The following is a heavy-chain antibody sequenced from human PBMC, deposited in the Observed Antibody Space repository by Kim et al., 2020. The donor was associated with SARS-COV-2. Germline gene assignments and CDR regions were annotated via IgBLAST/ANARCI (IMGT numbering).Heavy chain of an antibody. CDR1: GGTFSSYA. Sequence: SVKVSCKASGGTFSSYAISWVRQAPGQGLEWMGGIIPIFGTANYAQKFQGRVTITADESTSTAYMELSSLRSEDTAVYYCARGLKQQLVGVIFDYWGQGTLVTVSS. CDR2: IIPIFGTA. V-gene: IGHV1-69*13. CDR3: ARGLKQQLVGVIFDY. J-gene: IGHJ4*02. D-gene: IGHD6-13*01.